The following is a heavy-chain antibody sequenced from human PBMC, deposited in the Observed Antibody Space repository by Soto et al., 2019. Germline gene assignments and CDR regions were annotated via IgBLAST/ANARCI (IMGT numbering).Heavy chain of an antibody. D-gene: IGHD1-26*01. J-gene: IGHJ4*02. CDR2: IFHSGST. Sequence: QVQLQESGPGLVKPSGTLSLTCAVFGGSISNSNWWTWVRQPPGKGLDWIGEIFHSGSTNYNSSLVGRVTISVDKANNQFSLKLSSVTAAGTAVYYCAHRPIVGAAIWGQGTLVTVSS. CDR3: AHRPIVGAAI. CDR1: GGSISNSNW. V-gene: IGHV4-4*02.